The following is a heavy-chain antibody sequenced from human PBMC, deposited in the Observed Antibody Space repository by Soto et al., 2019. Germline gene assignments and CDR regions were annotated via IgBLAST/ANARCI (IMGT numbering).Heavy chain of an antibody. Sequence: EVQLLEYGGGLVQRGESLRLSCVASGFTFNKYAMTWVRQAPGKGLEWVSSISGSSSTTYYADSVKGRFTISRDNSKNTVYLHMNTLSTEDTAVYYCAPTRYDYGDDAVGYWGQGTLVTGSS. CDR3: APTRYDYGDDAVGY. CDR1: GFTFNKYA. V-gene: IGHV3-23*01. D-gene: IGHD4-17*01. CDR2: ISGSSSTT. J-gene: IGHJ4*01.